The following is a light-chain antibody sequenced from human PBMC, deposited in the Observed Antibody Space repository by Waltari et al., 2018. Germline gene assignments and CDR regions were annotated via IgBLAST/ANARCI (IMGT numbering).Light chain of an antibody. J-gene: IGKJ4*01. CDR2: GAS. V-gene: IGKV3-15*01. Sequence: ATPSCRASQSVSSNLAWYQQKPGQAPRLLIYGASTRATGIPARFSGSGSGTEFTLTISSLQSEDFAVYYCQQYNNWPPLTFGGGTKVEIK. CDR1: QSVSSN. CDR3: QQYNNWPPLT.